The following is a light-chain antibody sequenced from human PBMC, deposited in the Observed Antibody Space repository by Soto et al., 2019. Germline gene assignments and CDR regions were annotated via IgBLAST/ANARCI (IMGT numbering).Light chain of an antibody. Sequence: AIQMTQSPSSLSASVGDRVNITCRASQGIGNDLGWYQQKPGKAPKLLIYAASNLPSGVPSRFSGSGSGTEFTLTISSLQSEDFAVYYCQQYKNWPLTFGGGTKVDIK. V-gene: IGKV1-6*01. CDR2: AAS. CDR3: QQYKNWPLT. J-gene: IGKJ4*01. CDR1: QGIGND.